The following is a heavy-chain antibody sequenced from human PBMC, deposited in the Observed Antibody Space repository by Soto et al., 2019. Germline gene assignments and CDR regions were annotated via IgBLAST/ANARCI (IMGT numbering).Heavy chain of an antibody. CDR1: GFSLSTSGVG. J-gene: IGHJ5*02. V-gene: IGHV2-5*01. CDR2: IYWNDDK. Sequence: QITLKESGPTLVKPTQTLTLTCTFSGFSLSTSGVGVGWIRQPPGKALEWLALIYWNDDKRYSPSLKSRLTITKDTSKTQVVLTMTNMDPVDTATYYCAHRRHPSGWGPDDSPWYNWFDPWGQGTLVTVSS. D-gene: IGHD1-26*01. CDR3: AHRRHPSGWGPDDSPWYNWFDP.